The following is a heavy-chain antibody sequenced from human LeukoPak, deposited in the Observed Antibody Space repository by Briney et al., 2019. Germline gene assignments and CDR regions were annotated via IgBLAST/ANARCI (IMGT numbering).Heavy chain of an antibody. D-gene: IGHD1-26*01. Sequence: PGGSLRLSCVASGFNYNTYWMSWVRQAPGKGLEWVANIKQDGSEKNYVGSVKGRFTISRDNAKNSLYLQMNSLRAEDTAIYYCTRDYRGTFDYWGQGTLVTVSS. CDR3: TRDYRGTFDY. CDR1: GFNYNTYW. CDR2: IKQDGSEK. V-gene: IGHV3-7*03. J-gene: IGHJ4*02.